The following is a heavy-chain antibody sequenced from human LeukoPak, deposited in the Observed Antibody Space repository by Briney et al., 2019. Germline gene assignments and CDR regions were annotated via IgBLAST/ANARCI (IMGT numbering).Heavy chain of an antibody. D-gene: IGHD6-13*01. V-gene: IGHV1-69*04. J-gene: IGHJ5*02. CDR1: GGTFSSYT. Sequence: SVKVSCKASGGTFSSYTISWVRQAPGQGLEWMGRIIPILGIANYAQKFQSRVTITADKSTSTAYMELSSLRSEDTAVYYCAREGSYQQLAPLEGLFDWFDPWGQGTLVTVSS. CDR3: AREGSYQQLAPLEGLFDWFDP. CDR2: IIPILGIA.